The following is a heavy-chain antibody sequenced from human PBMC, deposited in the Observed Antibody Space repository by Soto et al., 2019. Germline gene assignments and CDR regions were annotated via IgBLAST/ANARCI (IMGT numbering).Heavy chain of an antibody. V-gene: IGHV4-31*03. D-gene: IGHD3-22*01. CDR3: AREGLYDSSGYI. J-gene: IGHJ4*02. Sequence: PSETLSLTCTVSGGSISSGGYYWSWIRQHPGKGLEWIGYIYYSGSTYYNPSLKGRVTISVDTSKNQFSLKLSSVTAADTAVYYCAREGLYDSSGYIWGQGTLVTVSS. CDR2: IYYSGST. CDR1: GGSISSGGYY.